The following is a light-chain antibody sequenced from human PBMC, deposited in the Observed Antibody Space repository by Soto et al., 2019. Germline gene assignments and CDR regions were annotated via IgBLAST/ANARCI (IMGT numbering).Light chain of an antibody. V-gene: IGKV3-20*01. J-gene: IGKJ5*01. CDR3: QQYGSSPIT. Sequence: EIVMTQSPVTLSVSPVERATLSCMASQSVSTCLAWYQQKPGQAPRLLIHGASSRATGIPDRFSGSGSGTDFTLTISRLEPEDFAVYYCQQYGSSPITFGQGTRLEIK. CDR1: QSVSTC. CDR2: GAS.